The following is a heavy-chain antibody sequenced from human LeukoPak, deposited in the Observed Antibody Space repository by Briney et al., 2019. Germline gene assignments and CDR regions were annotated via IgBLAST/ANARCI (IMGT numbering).Heavy chain of an antibody. Sequence: SQTLSLTCAVFGDSVSSKNGAWNWIRQSPSRGLEWLGRTYYRSKWYNDYAESMEGRMTISQDTSKSQYSLHLNSVTPDDTAVYYCARDLGTTGWHTFDYWGQGTLVTVSS. CDR1: GDSVSSKNGA. J-gene: IGHJ4*02. V-gene: IGHV6-1*01. D-gene: IGHD6-19*01. CDR3: ARDLGTTGWHTFDY. CDR2: TYYRSKWYN.